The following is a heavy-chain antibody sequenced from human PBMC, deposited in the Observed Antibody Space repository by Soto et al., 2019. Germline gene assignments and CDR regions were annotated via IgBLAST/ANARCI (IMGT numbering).Heavy chain of an antibody. D-gene: IGHD2-15*01. V-gene: IGHV4-31*03. CDR1: GGSISSGGYY. Sequence: QVQLQESGPGLVKPSQTLSLTCTVSGGSISSGGYYWSWIRQHPGKGLEWIGYIYYSGSTYYNPSLQSRVTISVDTSKSQLSLKLRSVTAADTAVYYCARVGCSGGSCYSVLDAFDIWGQGTMVTVSS. CDR3: ARVGCSGGSCYSVLDAFDI. CDR2: IYYSGST. J-gene: IGHJ3*02.